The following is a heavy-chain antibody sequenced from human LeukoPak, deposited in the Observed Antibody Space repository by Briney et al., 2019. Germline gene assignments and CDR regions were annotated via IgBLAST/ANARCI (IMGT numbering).Heavy chain of an antibody. Sequence: PGGSLRLSCAASGFTFSSYGMHWVRQAPGKGLEWVAFIRYDGSNKYYADSVKGRFTISRDNSKNTLYLQMSGLRVEDTAVYYCTRELWPADYWGQGILVTVSS. V-gene: IGHV3-30*02. CDR2: IRYDGSNK. D-gene: IGHD3-16*01. CDR1: GFTFSSYG. CDR3: TRELWPADY. J-gene: IGHJ4*02.